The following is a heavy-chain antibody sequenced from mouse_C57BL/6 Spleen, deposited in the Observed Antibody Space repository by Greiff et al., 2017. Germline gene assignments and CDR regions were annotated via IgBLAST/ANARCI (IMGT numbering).Heavy chain of an antibody. CDR1: GYTFTGYW. J-gene: IGHJ3*01. D-gene: IGHD2-5*01. Sequence: QVQLQQSGAELMKPGASVKLSCKATGYTFTGYWIEWVKQRPGHGLEWSGEILPGSGSTNYNEKFKGKATFTEDTSSNTAYMQLSSLTTEDTAIYYCARGDYSNYAWFAYWGQGTLVTVSA. CDR2: ILPGSGST. V-gene: IGHV1-9*01. CDR3: ARGDYSNYAWFAY.